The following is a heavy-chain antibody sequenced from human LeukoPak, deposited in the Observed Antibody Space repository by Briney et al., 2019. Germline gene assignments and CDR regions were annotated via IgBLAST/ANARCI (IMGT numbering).Heavy chain of an antibody. J-gene: IGHJ4*02. CDR3: ARGRWRDPIFDY. CDR1: GGPFSGYY. D-gene: IGHD2-15*01. CDR2: INHSGST. Sequence: PSETLSLTCAVYGGPFSGYYWSWIRQPPGKGLEWVGEINHSGSTNYNPSLKSRVTISVDTSKNQFSLKLSSVTAADTAVYYCARGRWRDPIFDYWGQGTLVTVSS. V-gene: IGHV4-34*01.